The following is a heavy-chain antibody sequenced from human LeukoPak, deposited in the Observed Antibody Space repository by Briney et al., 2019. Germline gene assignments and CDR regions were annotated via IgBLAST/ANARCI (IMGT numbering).Heavy chain of an antibody. Sequence: QSGGSLRLSCAASGFTFSSYAMSWVRQGPGKGLEWVSAISGSDGSTYCADSVKGRFTISRDNSKNTLYLQMDSLRAEDTAVYYCARKTVTTFTDLDYWGQGTLVTVSS. V-gene: IGHV3-23*01. CDR1: GFTFSSYA. CDR2: ISGSDGST. CDR3: ARKTVTTFTDLDY. D-gene: IGHD4-17*01. J-gene: IGHJ4*02.